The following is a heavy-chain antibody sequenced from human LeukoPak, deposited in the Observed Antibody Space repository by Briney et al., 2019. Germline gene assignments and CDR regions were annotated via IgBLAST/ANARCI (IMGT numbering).Heavy chain of an antibody. J-gene: IGHJ5*02. D-gene: IGHD6-13*01. CDR1: GGSISSSSYY. Sequence: SETLSLTCTVSGGSISSSSYYWGWIRQPPGKGLEWIGSIYYSGSTYYNPSLKSRVTISVDTSKNQFSLKLSSVTAADTAVYYCARLGSSWYRWFDPWGQGTLVTVSS. CDR3: ARLGSSWYRWFDP. V-gene: IGHV4-39*07. CDR2: IYYSGST.